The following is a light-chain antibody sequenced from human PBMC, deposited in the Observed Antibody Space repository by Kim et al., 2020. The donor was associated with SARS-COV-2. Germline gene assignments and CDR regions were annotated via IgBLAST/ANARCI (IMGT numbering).Light chain of an antibody. J-gene: IGKJ4*01. CDR1: QSVLYSSNNKNY. CDR3: QQYYSTPQLT. V-gene: IGKV4-1*01. Sequence: DIVMTQSPDSLAVSLGERATINGKSSQSVLYSSNNKNYLAWYQQKPGQPPKLLIYWASTRESGVPDRFSGSGSGTDFTLTISSLQAEDVAVYYCQQYYSTPQLTFGGGTKLEI. CDR2: WAS.